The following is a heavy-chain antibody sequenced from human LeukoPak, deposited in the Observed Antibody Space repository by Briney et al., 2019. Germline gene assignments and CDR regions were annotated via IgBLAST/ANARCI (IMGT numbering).Heavy chain of an antibody. J-gene: IGHJ4*02. CDR1: GGSISSGGYY. V-gene: IGHV4-30-2*01. CDR3: ARGGGATTGDY. D-gene: IGHD1-26*01. CDR2: IYHSGST. Sequence: SQTLSLTCTVSGGSISSGGYYWSWIRQPPGKGLEWIGYIYHSGSTYYNPSLKSRVTISVDRSKNQFSLKLSSVTATDTAVYYCARGGGATTGDYWGQGTLVTVSS.